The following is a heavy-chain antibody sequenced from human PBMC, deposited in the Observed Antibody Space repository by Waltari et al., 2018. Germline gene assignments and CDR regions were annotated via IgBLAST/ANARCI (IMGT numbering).Heavy chain of an antibody. CDR2: INGDGSTS. V-gene: IGHV3-74*01. CDR1: GFTYSNPW. Sequence: EEQLVESGGGLVQPGDSLRLSCAASGFTYSNPWMPWFRQAPGKGLVWVSRINGDGSTSNYADSVKGRFTISRDNTKKTLYLQMKRLRVEDTAVYYCARLAPKTYRSPVPGRDYYYGLDVWGQGTTVTVSS. CDR3: ARLAPKTYRSPVPGRDYYYGLDV. D-gene: IGHD6-13*01. J-gene: IGHJ6*02.